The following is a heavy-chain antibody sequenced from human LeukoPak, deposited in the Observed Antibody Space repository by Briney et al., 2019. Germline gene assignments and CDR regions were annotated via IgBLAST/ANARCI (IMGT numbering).Heavy chain of an antibody. J-gene: IGHJ6*03. Sequence: SETLFLTCAVYGGSFSGYYWSWIRQPPGKGLEWIGEINHSGSTNYNPSLKSRVTISVDTSKNQFSLKLSSVTAADTAVYYCARGSRDIVVVPAAILVHYYYYMDVWGKGTTVTVSS. V-gene: IGHV4-34*01. D-gene: IGHD2-2*02. CDR1: GGSFSGYY. CDR3: ARGSRDIVVVPAAILVHYYYYMDV. CDR2: INHSGST.